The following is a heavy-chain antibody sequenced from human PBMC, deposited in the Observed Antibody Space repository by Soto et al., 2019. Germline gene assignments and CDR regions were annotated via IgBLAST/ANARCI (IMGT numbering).Heavy chain of an antibody. CDR2: ISGSGGST. Sequence: GGSLRLSCAASGFTFSSYAMSWVRQAPGKGLEWVSAISGSGGSTYYADSVKGRFTISRDNSKNTLYLQMNSLRAEDTAVYYCAKQAVYGGYCSSTSCYAPYYYYYYMDVWGKGTTVTVSS. D-gene: IGHD2-2*01. CDR3: AKQAVYGGYCSSTSCYAPYYYYYYMDV. V-gene: IGHV3-23*01. J-gene: IGHJ6*03. CDR1: GFTFSSYA.